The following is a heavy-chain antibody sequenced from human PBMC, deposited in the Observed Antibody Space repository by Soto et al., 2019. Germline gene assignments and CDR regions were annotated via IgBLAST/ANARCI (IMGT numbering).Heavy chain of an antibody. Sequence: SETLSLTCIVSGGSISSYYWSWIRQPPGKGLEWIGYIYYSGSTNYNPSLKSRVTISVDTSKNQFSLKLSSVTAADTAVYYCARDPGSPYGNWFDPWGQGTLVTVSS. J-gene: IGHJ5*02. V-gene: IGHV4-59*01. CDR3: ARDPGSPYGNWFDP. D-gene: IGHD4-17*01. CDR1: GGSISSYY. CDR2: IYYSGST.